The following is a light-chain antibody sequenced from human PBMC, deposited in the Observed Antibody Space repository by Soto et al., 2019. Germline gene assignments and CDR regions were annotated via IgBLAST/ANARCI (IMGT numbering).Light chain of an antibody. Sequence: EIVLTQSPGTLSLSPGERATLSCRASQSVRRSYLAWYQQRPGQAPRPLIYGASTRATGIPARFSGSGSGTEFTLTISSLQSEDFAVYYCQQYNNWLGITFDQGTRLEIK. J-gene: IGKJ5*01. CDR2: GAS. CDR3: QQYNNWLGIT. CDR1: QSVRRSY. V-gene: IGKV3-15*01.